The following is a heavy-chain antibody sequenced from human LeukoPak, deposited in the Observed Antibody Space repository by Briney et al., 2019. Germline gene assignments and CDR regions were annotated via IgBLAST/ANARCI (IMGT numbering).Heavy chain of an antibody. CDR1: GGSMSGFF. CDR2: IYYSGSST. CDR3: ARTSRHYYGSGSNLTPWPAGMDV. V-gene: IGHV4-59*01. J-gene: IGHJ6*02. Sequence: SETLSLTCTVSGGSMSGFFWTWIRQPPGKELGWIGSIYYSGSSTKYNPSLKSRLTISVDTSKSQFSLKLNSATAADTAVYYCARTSRHYYGSGSNLTPWPAGMDVWGQGTTVTVSS. D-gene: IGHD3-10*01.